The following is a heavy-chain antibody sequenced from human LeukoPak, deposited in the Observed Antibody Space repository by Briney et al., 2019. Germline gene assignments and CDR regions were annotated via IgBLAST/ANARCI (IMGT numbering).Heavy chain of an antibody. CDR3: ARAGLDYYDT. J-gene: IGHJ4*02. V-gene: IGHV4-31*02. CDR1: GFTFSSYS. CDR2: IYYSGST. D-gene: IGHD1-1*01. Sequence: LRLSCAASGFTFSSYSMNWIRQHPGKGLEWIGYIYYSGSTYYNPSLKSRVTISVDTSKNQFSLKLSSVTAADTAVYYCARAGLDYYDTWGQGTLVTVSS.